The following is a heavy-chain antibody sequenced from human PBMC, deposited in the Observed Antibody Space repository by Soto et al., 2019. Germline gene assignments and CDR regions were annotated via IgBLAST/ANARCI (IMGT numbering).Heavy chain of an antibody. CDR2: TYSSGSS. V-gene: IGHV4-31*03. D-gene: IGHD2-2*01. J-gene: IGHJ5*02. CDR3: AKYHLKEQTNWFDP. CDR1: GAAISGGAYY. Sequence: SETLSLTCSVSGAAISGGAYYWSWIRRHPGKGLEWIGYTYSSGSSYYNPSLKSRAVILVDKSTNQFSLRLSSVTAADTAVYHCAKYHLKEQTNWFDPWGQGTLVTVSS.